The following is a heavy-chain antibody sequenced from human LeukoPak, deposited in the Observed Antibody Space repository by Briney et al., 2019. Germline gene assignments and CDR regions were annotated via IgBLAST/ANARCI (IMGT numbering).Heavy chain of an antibody. CDR3: ARGFRDTAMFLDY. D-gene: IGHD5-18*01. CDR1: GFTFSSYE. CDR2: ISNSGGTN. Sequence: PGGSLRLSCAASGFTFSSYEMNWVRQAPGKGLEWVSYISNSGGTNYYADSVKGRFTISRDNAKNSLYLQMNSLRAEDTAVYYCARGFRDTAMFLDYWGQGTLVTVSS. V-gene: IGHV3-48*03. J-gene: IGHJ4*02.